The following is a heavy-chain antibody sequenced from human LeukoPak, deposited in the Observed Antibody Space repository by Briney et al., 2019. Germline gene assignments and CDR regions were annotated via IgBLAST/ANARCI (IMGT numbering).Heavy chain of an antibody. D-gene: IGHD3-22*01. J-gene: IGHJ4*02. CDR2: MNPNSGNT. CDR3: VRGVDRSGYFAY. Sequence: ASVKVSCKTSGYTFTRYDNNWVRQATGQGLEWMGWMNPNSGNTAYAQKFQGRGTMTRNTSISTAYMDLSSLRSEDTAVYYCVRGVDRSGYFAYWGQGTLVTVSS. CDR1: GYTFTRYD. V-gene: IGHV1-8*01.